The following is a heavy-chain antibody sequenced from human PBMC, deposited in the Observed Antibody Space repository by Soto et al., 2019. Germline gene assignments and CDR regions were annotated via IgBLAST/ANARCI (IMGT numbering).Heavy chain of an antibody. J-gene: IGHJ5*02. CDR2: IYYSGST. D-gene: IGHD3-10*01. V-gene: IGHV4-59*01. CDR3: ARYGSGSSVWFAP. Sequence: SETLSLTCTVSGGSMSSYYWSWIRQPPGKGLEWIGYIYYSGSTIYNPSLKSRVTISVDTSKNQFSLKLSSVTAAGTAVYYCARYGSGSSVWFAPWGQGTLVTVSS. CDR1: GGSMSSYY.